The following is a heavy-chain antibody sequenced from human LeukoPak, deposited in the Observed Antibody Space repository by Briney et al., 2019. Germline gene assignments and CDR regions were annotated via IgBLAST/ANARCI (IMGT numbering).Heavy chain of an antibody. CDR1: GYTFTSYD. CDR2: MNPNSGNT. J-gene: IGHJ4*02. CDR3: ARGSRYNWNDDQFDY. D-gene: IGHD1-1*01. Sequence: ASVKVSCKASGYTFTSYDINWVRQATGQGLEWMGWMNPNSGNTGYAQKFQGRVTMTRNTSISTAYMELSSLRSEDTAVYYYARGSRYNWNDDQFDYWGQGTLVTVSS. V-gene: IGHV1-8*01.